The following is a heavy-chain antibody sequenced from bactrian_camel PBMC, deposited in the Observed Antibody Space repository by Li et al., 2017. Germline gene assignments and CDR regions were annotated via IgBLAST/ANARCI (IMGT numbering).Heavy chain of an antibody. CDR2: ISADGSNT. Sequence: QLVESGGGLVQPGGSLRLSCAVSGLTFSTHAMSWVRQTPGKGLEWVSTISADGSNTYDADSVKGRFTISRDKTKNTVFLQMNSLKSEDTALYFCATSANINAHFAFWGQGTQVTVS. V-gene: IGHV3-2*01. D-gene: IGHD1*01. J-gene: IGHJ6*01. CDR3: ATSANINAHFAF. CDR1: GLTFSTHA.